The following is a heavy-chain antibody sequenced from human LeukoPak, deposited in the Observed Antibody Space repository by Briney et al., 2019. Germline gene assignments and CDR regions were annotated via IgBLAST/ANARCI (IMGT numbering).Heavy chain of an antibody. CDR3: ARKHYYDSSGYDY. J-gene: IGHJ4*02. CDR1: GYTFTGYY. V-gene: IGHV1-18*04. D-gene: IGHD3-22*01. CDR2: ISAYNGNT. Sequence: ASVKVSCKASGYTFTGYYMHWVRQAPGQGLEWMGWISAYNGNTNYAQKLQGRVTMTTDTSTSTAYMELRSLRSDDTAVYYCARKHYYDSSGYDYRGQGTLVTVSS.